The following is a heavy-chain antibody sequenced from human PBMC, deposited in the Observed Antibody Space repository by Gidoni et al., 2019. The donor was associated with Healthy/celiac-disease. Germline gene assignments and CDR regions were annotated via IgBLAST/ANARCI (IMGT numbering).Heavy chain of an antibody. CDR1: GGSISSGGYS. V-gene: IGHV4-30-2*01. J-gene: IGHJ4*02. CDR3: ARGATVTQPFDH. D-gene: IGHD4-17*01. CDR2: IYESGST. Sequence: QLQLQESGSGLVKPSETLSLTCAVSGGSISSGGYSWSWIRQPPGKGLEWIAYIYESGSTYYNPSLKSRVTISVDRSKNRFSLKLSSVTAADTAVYYCARGATVTQPFDHWGQGTLVTVSS.